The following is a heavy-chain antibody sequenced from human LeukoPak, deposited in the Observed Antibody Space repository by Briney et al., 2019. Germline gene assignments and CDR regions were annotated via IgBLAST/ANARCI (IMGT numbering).Heavy chain of an antibody. CDR3: ASTYCSSTSCYVTGYYYYYYMDV. D-gene: IGHD2-2*01. Sequence: GGSLRLSCAASGFTFSTYEMNWVRQAPGKGLEWVSYISSSSSYIYYADSVKGRFTISRDNAKNSLYLQMNSLRAEDTAVYYCASTYCSSTSCYVTGYYYYYYMDVWGKGTTVTVSS. V-gene: IGHV3-21*05. J-gene: IGHJ6*03. CDR1: GFTFSTYE. CDR2: ISSSSSYI.